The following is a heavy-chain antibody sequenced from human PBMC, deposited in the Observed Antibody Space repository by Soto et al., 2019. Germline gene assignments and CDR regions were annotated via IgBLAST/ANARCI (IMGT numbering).Heavy chain of an antibody. CDR2: IYYSGST. CDR1: GGSVSSGSYY. J-gene: IGHJ4*02. CDR3: ATTACGGDCYWLFDY. D-gene: IGHD2-21*01. Sequence: PSETLSLTCTVSGGSVSSGSYYWSWIRQPPGKGLEWIGYIYYSGSTNYNPSLKSRVTISVDTSKNQFSLKLSSVTAADTAVYYCATTACGGDCYWLFDYWGQGTLVTVSS. V-gene: IGHV4-61*01.